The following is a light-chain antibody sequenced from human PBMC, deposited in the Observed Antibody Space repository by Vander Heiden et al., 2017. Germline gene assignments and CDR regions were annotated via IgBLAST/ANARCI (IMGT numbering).Light chain of an antibody. Sequence: QSALTQPPSASGSPGQSVTISCTGTSSYVGGFNFVSWYQQYPGKAPKLMISEVSKRPSGVPDRFSGSKSGNTASLTVSGRQAEDEAEYYCSSYGGSNNLVFGGGTKLTVL. CDR3: SSYGGSNNLV. CDR1: SSYVGGFNF. V-gene: IGLV2-8*01. CDR2: EVS. J-gene: IGLJ2*01.